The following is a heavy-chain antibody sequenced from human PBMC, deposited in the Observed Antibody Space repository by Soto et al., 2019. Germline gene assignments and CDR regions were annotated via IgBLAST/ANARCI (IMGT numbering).Heavy chain of an antibody. D-gene: IGHD6-13*01. CDR1: GFTFSSYA. J-gene: IGHJ6*02. CDR3: ARDQRGQQLVRTRYSYYGMDV. CDR2: ISYDGSNK. Sequence: GGSLRLSCAASGFTFSSYAMHWVRQAPGKGLEWVAVISYDGSNKYYADSVKGRFTISRDNSKNTLYLQMNSLRAEDTAVYYCARDQRGQQLVRTRYSYYGMDVWGQGTTVTVSS. V-gene: IGHV3-30-3*01.